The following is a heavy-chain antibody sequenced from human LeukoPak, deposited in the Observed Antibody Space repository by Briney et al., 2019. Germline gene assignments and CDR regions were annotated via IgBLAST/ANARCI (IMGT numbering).Heavy chain of an antibody. V-gene: IGHV3-64*01. D-gene: IGHD6-13*01. Sequence: GGSLRLSCAASGFTFSSYAMHWVRQAPGKGLEYVPAISSNGDSTYYANSVKGRFTISRDNSKNTLYLQMGSLRAEDMAVYYCAAAAGSFYWGQGTLVTVSS. CDR1: GFTFSSYA. J-gene: IGHJ4*02. CDR2: ISSNGDST. CDR3: AAAAGSFY.